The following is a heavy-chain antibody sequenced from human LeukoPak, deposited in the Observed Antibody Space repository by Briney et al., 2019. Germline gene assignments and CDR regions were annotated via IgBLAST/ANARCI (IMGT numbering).Heavy chain of an antibody. CDR1: GFTFSSYE. CDR2: ISSSGSTI. D-gene: IGHD1-14*01. Sequence: GGSLRLSCAASGFTFSSYEMNWVRQAPGKGLEWVSYISSSGSTIYYADSVKGRFTISRDNAKNSLYLQMNSLRAEDTAVYYCARVSRPRGYNYYYYMDVWGKGTTVTVSS. J-gene: IGHJ6*03. V-gene: IGHV3-48*03. CDR3: ARVSRPRGYNYYYYMDV.